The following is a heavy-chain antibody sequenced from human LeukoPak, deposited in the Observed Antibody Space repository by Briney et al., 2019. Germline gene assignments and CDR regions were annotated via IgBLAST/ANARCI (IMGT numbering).Heavy chain of an antibody. D-gene: IGHD3-16*01. CDR2: IGSGSVYI. Sequence: GGSLRLSCAASGFTLSSYSMNWVRQAPGKGLEWVSSIGSGSVYIYYADSVKGRFTISRDDAKNSLYLQMNSLRAEDTAVYYCARDWASVDYWGQGTLVTVSS. V-gene: IGHV3-21*01. CDR3: ARDWASVDY. CDR1: GFTLSSYS. J-gene: IGHJ4*02.